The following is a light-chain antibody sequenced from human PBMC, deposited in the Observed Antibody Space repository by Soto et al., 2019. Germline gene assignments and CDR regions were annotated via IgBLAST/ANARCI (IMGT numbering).Light chain of an antibody. CDR3: QQYGSSLFI. CDR1: QSVSSSY. J-gene: IGKJ3*01. V-gene: IGKV3-20*01. CDR2: GAS. Sequence: EIVLTQSPGTLSLSPGERATLSCRASQSVSSSYLAWYQQKPGQAPRLLIYGASSRATGIPDRFSGSGSGTDFTLTISRREPEDFAVYYCQQYGSSLFIFGPGTKVDIK.